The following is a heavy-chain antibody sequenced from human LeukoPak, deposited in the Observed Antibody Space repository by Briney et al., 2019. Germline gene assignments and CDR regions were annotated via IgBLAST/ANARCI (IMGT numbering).Heavy chain of an antibody. D-gene: IGHD2-15*01. V-gene: IGHV4-34*01. CDR3: ARMRGGGIGYSYYMDV. Sequence: KPSETLSLTCAVFGGSFSDYFWSWLRQPPGKGLEWIGEIDHSGGTNYNPSLKSRVTISVDTSKNQFSLKLTSVTAADAAVYYCARMRGGGIGYSYYMDVWGKGTTVIVSS. CDR2: IDHSGGT. CDR1: GGSFSDYF. J-gene: IGHJ6*03.